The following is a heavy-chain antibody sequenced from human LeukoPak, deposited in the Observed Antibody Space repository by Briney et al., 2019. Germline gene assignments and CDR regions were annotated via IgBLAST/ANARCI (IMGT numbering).Heavy chain of an antibody. CDR1: GFTFDDYA. D-gene: IGHD5-24*01. Sequence: PGGSLRLSCAASGFTFDDYAMHWVRQAPGKGLEWVSYISSSGSIINYVDSVKGRFTISRDNTKNLLFLQMNSLRAEDTAVYYCARDSRATLNYFDYWGHGTLVTVSS. CDR3: ARDSRATLNYFDY. CDR2: ISSSGSII. J-gene: IGHJ4*01. V-gene: IGHV3-48*03.